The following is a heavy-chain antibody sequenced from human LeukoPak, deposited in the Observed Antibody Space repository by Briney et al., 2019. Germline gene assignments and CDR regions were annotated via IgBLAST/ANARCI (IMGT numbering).Heavy chain of an antibody. J-gene: IGHJ4*02. V-gene: IGHV3-48*04. Sequence: GGSLRLSCAASEFTFRTYSMNWVRQAPGKGLEWVSYIDTTSSTIYYADSVKGRFTISRDNAKNSLYLQMNSLRVEDTATYYCAKVAHYYYGSESYYFFEHWGQGTPVTASS. D-gene: IGHD3-10*01. CDR2: IDTTSSTI. CDR1: EFTFRTYS. CDR3: AKVAHYYYGSESYYFFEH.